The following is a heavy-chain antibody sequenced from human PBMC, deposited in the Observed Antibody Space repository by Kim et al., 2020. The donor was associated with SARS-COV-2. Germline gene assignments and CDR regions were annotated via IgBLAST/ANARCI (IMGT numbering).Heavy chain of an antibody. CDR1: GFTFTSSA. V-gene: IGHV1-58*01. J-gene: IGHJ5*02. CDR3: AAEETHYGSGSYP. CDR2: IVVGSGNT. D-gene: IGHD3-10*01. Sequence: SVKVSCKASGFTFTSSAVQWVRQARGQRLEWIGWIVVGSGNTNYAQKFQERVTITRDMSTSTAYMELSSLRSEDTAVYYCAAEETHYGSGSYPWGQGTLVTVSS.